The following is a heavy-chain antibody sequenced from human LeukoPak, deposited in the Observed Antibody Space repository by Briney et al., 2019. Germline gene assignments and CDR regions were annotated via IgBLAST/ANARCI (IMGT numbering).Heavy chain of an antibody. CDR3: ARELISPRDYYDSSRPPLGAFDI. J-gene: IGHJ3*02. D-gene: IGHD3-22*01. Sequence: PSETLSLTCTVSGGSITSYYWNWIRQSPGKGLKWLGYVSHSGTTHYNPSLASRVTISADRSENQFSLKLSSVTAADTAVYYCARELISPRDYYDSSRPPLGAFDIWGQGTMVTVSS. CDR2: VSHSGTT. CDR1: GGSITSYY. V-gene: IGHV4-59*12.